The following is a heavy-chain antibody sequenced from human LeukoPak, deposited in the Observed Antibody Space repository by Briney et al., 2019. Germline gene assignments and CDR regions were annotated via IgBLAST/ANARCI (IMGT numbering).Heavy chain of an antibody. J-gene: IGHJ4*02. CDR1: GFTFSSYA. V-gene: IGHV3-23*01. CDR2: ISDNGGST. CDR3: AKPPPDSSSWLFDY. D-gene: IGHD6-13*01. Sequence: GGSLRLSCAASGFTFSSYAMSWVRQAPGKGLEWVSTISDNGGSTYYADSVKGRFTISRDNSKNTLYLQMNSLRADDTALYYCAKPPPDSSSWLFDYWGQGALVTVSS.